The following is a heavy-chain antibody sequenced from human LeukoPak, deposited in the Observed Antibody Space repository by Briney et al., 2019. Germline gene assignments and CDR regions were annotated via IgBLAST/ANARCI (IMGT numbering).Heavy chain of an antibody. Sequence: GGSLRLSGAASGFTFDDYAMHWVRQAPGKGLEWVSGISWNSGSIGYADSVKGRFTISRDNAKNSLYLQMNSLRAEDTALYYCAKDRRYCSSTSCPYYYYYGMDVWGQGTTVTVSS. D-gene: IGHD2-2*01. J-gene: IGHJ6*02. CDR2: ISWNSGSI. V-gene: IGHV3-9*01. CDR1: GFTFDDYA. CDR3: AKDRRYCSSTSCPYYYYYGMDV.